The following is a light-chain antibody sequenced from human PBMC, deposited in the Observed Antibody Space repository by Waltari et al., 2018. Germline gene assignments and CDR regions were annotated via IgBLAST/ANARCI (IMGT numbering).Light chain of an antibody. CDR3: QQYTNWPLT. CDR1: KRIRST. CDR2: DAS. J-gene: IGKJ4*01. V-gene: IGKV3D-15*01. Sequence: EIVLTQSPATLSVSPGERATLPCWASKRIRSTLAWYQQKPGQAPRLLIYDASTRATGIPVRFSGSGSGTYFTLTISSLQSEDFAVYYCQQYTNWPLTFGGGTKVEI.